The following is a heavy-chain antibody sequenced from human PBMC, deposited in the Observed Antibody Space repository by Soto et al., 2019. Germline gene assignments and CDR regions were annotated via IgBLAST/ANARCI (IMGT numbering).Heavy chain of an antibody. V-gene: IGHV3-30-3*01. D-gene: IGHD3-22*01. CDR3: ARDVLRYSGYYYFGY. CDR1: GFTFSSYA. J-gene: IGHJ4*02. Sequence: GGSLRLSCAASGFTFSSYAMHWVRQAPGKGLEWVAVISYDGSNKYYADSVKGRFTISRDNSKNTLYLQMNSLRAEDTAVYYCARDVLRYSGYYYFGYWGQGTLVTVSS. CDR2: ISYDGSNK.